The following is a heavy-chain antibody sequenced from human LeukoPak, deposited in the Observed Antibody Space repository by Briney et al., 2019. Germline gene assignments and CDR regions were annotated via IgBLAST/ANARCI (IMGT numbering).Heavy chain of an antibody. D-gene: IGHD3-3*01. Sequence: SETLSLTCAVYGGSFSGYYWSWIRQPPGKGLEWIGEINHSGSTNYNPSLKSRVTISVDTSKNQFSLKLSSVTAADTSVYYCARHSGLRSPFDPWGQGTLVTVSS. J-gene: IGHJ5*02. CDR3: ARHSGLRSPFDP. V-gene: IGHV4-34*01. CDR2: INHSGST. CDR1: GGSFSGYY.